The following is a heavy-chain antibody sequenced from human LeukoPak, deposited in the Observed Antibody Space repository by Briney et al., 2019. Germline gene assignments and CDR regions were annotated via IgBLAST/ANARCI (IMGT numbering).Heavy chain of an antibody. V-gene: IGHV3-9*01. Sequence: GGSLRLSRAASGFTFSDYTMHWVRQAPGKGLEWVSGISWNSGSIDYAASVKGRFTISRDNAKKSLYLQMNSLRPEDTALYYCAKGTGRYWTFFDSWGQGTQVTVSS. CDR1: GFTFSDYT. D-gene: IGHD1-26*01. CDR2: ISWNSGSI. CDR3: AKGTGRYWTFFDS. J-gene: IGHJ4*02.